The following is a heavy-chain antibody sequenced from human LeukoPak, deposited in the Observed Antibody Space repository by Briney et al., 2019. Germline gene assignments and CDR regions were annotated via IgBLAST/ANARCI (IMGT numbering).Heavy chain of an antibody. V-gene: IGHV3-49*03. CDR1: GFTFGDYA. J-gene: IGHJ6*02. Sequence: PGRSLRLSCTASGFTFGDYAMSWFRQAPGKGLEWVGFISSEAYGGTTEYAASVKGRFTISRDDSKSIAYLQMNSLKTEDTAVYYCTRDSHYYGMDVWGQGTTVTVSS. CDR3: TRDSHYYGMDV. CDR2: ISSEAYGGTT.